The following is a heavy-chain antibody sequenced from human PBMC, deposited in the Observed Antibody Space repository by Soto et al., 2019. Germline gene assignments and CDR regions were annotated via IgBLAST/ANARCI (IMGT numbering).Heavy chain of an antibody. J-gene: IGHJ2*01. V-gene: IGHV3-11*01. CDR3: ASRLHSSSWYRYWYFDL. Sequence: QVQLVESGGGLVKPGGSLRLSCAASGFTFSDYYMSWIRQAPGKGLEWVSYISSSGSTIYYADSVKGRFTISRDNAKNSLYLQMNSLRAEDTSVYYCASRLHSSSWYRYWYFDLWGRGTLVTVSS. D-gene: IGHD6-13*01. CDR1: GFTFSDYY. CDR2: ISSSGSTI.